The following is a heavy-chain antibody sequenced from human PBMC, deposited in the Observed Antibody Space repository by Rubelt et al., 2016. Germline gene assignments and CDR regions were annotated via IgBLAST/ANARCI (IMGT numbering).Heavy chain of an antibody. V-gene: IGHV1-3*01. CDR2: INAGNDNT. Sequence: QVQLVQSGTEVKEPGASVKVSCKASGYIFTNYAMHWVRQAPGQRLEWMGWINAGNDNTKYSQKFQGRVTITRDTSASIAYMELSSLGSEDTAVYYCARDKSLADWGQGTLVTVSS. CDR3: ARDKSLAD. J-gene: IGHJ4*02. CDR1: GYIFTNYA.